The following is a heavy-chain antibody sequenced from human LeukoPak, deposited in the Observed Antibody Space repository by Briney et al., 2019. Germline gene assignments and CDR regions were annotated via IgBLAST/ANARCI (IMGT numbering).Heavy chain of an antibody. CDR3: AKDLGSSWYFDAFDI. CDR2: IRYDGSNK. CDR1: GFTFSSYG. J-gene: IGHJ3*02. V-gene: IGHV3-30*02. Sequence: PGGSLRLSCAASGFTFSSYGMHWVRQAPGEGLEWVAFIRYDGSNKYYADSVKGRFTISRDNSKNTLYLQMNSPRAEDTAVYYCAKDLGSSWYFDAFDIWGQGTMVTVSS. D-gene: IGHD6-13*01.